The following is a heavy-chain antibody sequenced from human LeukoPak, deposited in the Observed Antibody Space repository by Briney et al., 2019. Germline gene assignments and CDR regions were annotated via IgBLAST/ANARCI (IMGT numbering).Heavy chain of an antibody. Sequence: GGSLRLSCAASGFTFSSYSMNWVRQAPGKGLEWVSYISSSSSTIYYADSVKGRFTISRDNSKNTLYLQMNSLRAEDTAVYYCAKGGLVFVVVALPDYWGQGTLVTVSS. J-gene: IGHJ4*02. V-gene: IGHV3-48*01. D-gene: IGHD3-22*01. CDR2: ISSSSSTI. CDR1: GFTFSSYS. CDR3: AKGGLVFVVVALPDY.